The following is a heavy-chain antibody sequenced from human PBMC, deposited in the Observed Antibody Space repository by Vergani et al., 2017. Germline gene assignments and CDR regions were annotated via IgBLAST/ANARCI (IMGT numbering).Heavy chain of an antibody. D-gene: IGHD6-13*01. J-gene: IGHJ5*02. CDR1: GSTVSGNY. V-gene: IGHV3-66*01. CDR3: AKDGGYGSWSSSSRGSNWFDP. CDR2: IYSGDET. Sequence: ELQLVESGGGLVQPGGSLRLSCAASGSTVSGNYMTWVRQAPGKGLEWVSHIYSGDETYYADSVKGRVTISRDNSKNTLYLQMNSLRAEDTAVYYCAKDGGYGSWSSSSRGSNWFDPWGQGTLVTVSS.